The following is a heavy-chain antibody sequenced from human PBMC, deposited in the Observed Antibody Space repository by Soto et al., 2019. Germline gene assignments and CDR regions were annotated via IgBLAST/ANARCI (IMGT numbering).Heavy chain of an antibody. CDR1: GYTFTSYD. Sequence: ASVKVSCKASGYTFTSYDINWVRQATGQGLEWMGWMNPNSGNTGYAQKFQGRVTMTRNTSISTAYMELSSLRSEDTAVYYCARGNYGYCSGGSCYDYYYYYMDVWGKGTTVTVSS. D-gene: IGHD2-15*01. CDR3: ARGNYGYCSGGSCYDYYYYYMDV. J-gene: IGHJ6*03. V-gene: IGHV1-8*01. CDR2: MNPNSGNT.